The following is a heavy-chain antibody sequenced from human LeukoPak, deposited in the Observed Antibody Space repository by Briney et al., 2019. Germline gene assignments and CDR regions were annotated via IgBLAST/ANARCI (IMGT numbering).Heavy chain of an antibody. D-gene: IGHD3-22*01. CDR1: GFTFSSYA. Sequence: PGGSLRLSCAASGFTFSSYAMHWVRQAPGKGLEWVAVISYDGSNKYYADSVKGRFTISRDNSKNTLYLQMNSLRAEDTAVYYCAKEVGYDSSGYDDYWGQGTLVTVSS. CDR3: AKEVGYDSSGYDDY. J-gene: IGHJ4*02. V-gene: IGHV3-30-3*01. CDR2: ISYDGSNK.